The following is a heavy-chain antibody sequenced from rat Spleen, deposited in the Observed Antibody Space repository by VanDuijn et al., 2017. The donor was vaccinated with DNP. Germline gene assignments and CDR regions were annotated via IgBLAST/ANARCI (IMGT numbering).Heavy chain of an antibody. D-gene: IGHD1-12*02. J-gene: IGHJ4*01. CDR3: AREITMMATDYAMDA. Sequence: EVQLVESGGGLVQPGRSLKLSCAASGFTFSDFGMAWVRQGPTRGLEWVATIIYDGGGTYYRDSVKGRFTISRDNAKSTLYLQMDSLRSEDTATYYCAREITMMATDYAMDAWGQGTSVTVSS. CDR2: IIYDGGGT. V-gene: IGHV5-29*01. CDR1: GFTFSDFG.